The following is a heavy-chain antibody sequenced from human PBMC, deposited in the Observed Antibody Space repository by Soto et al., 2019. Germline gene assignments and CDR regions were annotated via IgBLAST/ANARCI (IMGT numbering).Heavy chain of an antibody. J-gene: IGHJ4*02. V-gene: IGHV1-69*13. CDR2: IIPIFGTA. Sequence: SVKVSCKASGGTFSSYAISWVGQAPGQGLELMGGIIPIFGTASYAQKFQGRVTITADESTSTAYMELSSLRSEDTAVYYCARALLRYFDWLSPLYFDYGGQGT. CDR3: ARALLRYFDWLSPLYFDY. D-gene: IGHD3-9*01. CDR1: GGTFSSYA.